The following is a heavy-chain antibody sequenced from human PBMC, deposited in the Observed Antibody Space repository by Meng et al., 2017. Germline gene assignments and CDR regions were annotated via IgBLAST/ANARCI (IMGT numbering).Heavy chain of an antibody. CDR2: FDPEDGET. CDR3: AAYSGYDYYFDY. CDR1: GYTLTELS. J-gene: IGHJ4*02. V-gene: IGHV1-24*01. D-gene: IGHD5-12*01. Sequence: QGQLVQYGAEGKKPGASVKVSCKVSGYTLTELSMHWVRQAPGKGLEWMGGFDPEDGETIYAQKFQGRVTMTEDTSTDTAYMELSSLRSEDTAVYYCAAYSGYDYYFDYWGQGTLVTVSS.